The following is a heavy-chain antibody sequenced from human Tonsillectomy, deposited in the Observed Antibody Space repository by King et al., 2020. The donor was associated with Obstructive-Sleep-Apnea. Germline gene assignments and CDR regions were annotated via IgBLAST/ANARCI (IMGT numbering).Heavy chain of an antibody. V-gene: IGHV3-9*01. CDR3: AKDIQNYYGSGSYFGWFDP. Sequence: DVQLVESGGGLVQPGRSLRLSCAASGFTFDDYAMHWVRQAPGKGLEWVSGISWNSGSIGYADSVKGRFTISRDNAENSLYLQMNSLRAEDTALYYCAKDIQNYYGSGSYFGWFDPWGQGTLVTVSS. CDR2: ISWNSGSI. J-gene: IGHJ5*02. D-gene: IGHD3-10*01. CDR1: GFTFDDYA.